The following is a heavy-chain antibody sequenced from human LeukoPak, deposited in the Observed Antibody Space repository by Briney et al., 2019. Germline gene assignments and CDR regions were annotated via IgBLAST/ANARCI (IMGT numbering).Heavy chain of an antibody. Sequence: GGSLRLSCAASGFTFSKYGMHWVRQAPGKGLEWVASISFDINDRKYAESVRSRFTISRDNSKNTLYLQMNSLRAEDTAVYYCARAQYPYYYGSGSYYCYWGQGTLVTVSS. D-gene: IGHD3-10*01. CDR2: ISFDINDR. CDR1: GFTFSKYG. J-gene: IGHJ4*02. V-gene: IGHV3-30*03. CDR3: ARAQYPYYYGSGSYYCY.